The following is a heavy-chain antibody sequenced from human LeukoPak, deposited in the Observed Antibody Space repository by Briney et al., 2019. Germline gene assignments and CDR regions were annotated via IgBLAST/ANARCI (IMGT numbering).Heavy chain of an antibody. V-gene: IGHV3-48*03. J-gene: IGHJ4*02. Sequence: PGGSLRLSCAASGFTFSSYEMNWVRQAPGKGLEWVSYISSSGSTRYYADSVKGRFTISRDNAKNSLYLQMNSLRAEDTAVYYCARDRAETRRSLDYWGQGTLVTVSS. CDR3: ARDRAETRRSLDY. CDR2: ISSSGSTR. CDR1: GFTFSSYE. D-gene: IGHD1-14*01.